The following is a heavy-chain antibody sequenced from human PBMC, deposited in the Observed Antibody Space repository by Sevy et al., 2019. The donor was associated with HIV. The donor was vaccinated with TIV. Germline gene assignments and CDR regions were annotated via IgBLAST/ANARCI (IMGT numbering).Heavy chain of an antibody. CDR2: ISSSGSTI. J-gene: IGHJ4*02. CDR1: GFTFSKYS. V-gene: IGHV3-11*04. CDR3: ARDRGDSGSYQTIN. Sequence: GGSLRLSCAASGFTFSKYSMSWIRQTPGKGLEWVSYISSSGSTIYYADSVKGRFTISRDNAKNSLYLQMNSLRAEDTAVYYCARDRGDSGSYQTINWGQGTLVTVSS. D-gene: IGHD1-26*01.